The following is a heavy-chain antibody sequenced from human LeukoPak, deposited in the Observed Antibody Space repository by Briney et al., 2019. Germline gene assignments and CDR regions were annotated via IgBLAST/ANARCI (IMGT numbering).Heavy chain of an antibody. CDR1: GGSFSGYY. Sequence: SETLSLTCAVYGGSFSGYYWSWIRQPPGKGLEWIGYIYHTGGTNYNPSLKSRVTISVDTSKNQFSLKLSSVTAADTAVYYCARGGVSSSWTPGYWGQGTLVTVSS. J-gene: IGHJ4*02. CDR3: ARGGVSSSWTPGY. D-gene: IGHD6-13*01. CDR2: IYHTGGT. V-gene: IGHV4-59*01.